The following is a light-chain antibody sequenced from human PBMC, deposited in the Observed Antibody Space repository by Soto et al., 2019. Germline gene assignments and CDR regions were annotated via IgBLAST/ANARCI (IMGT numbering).Light chain of an antibody. CDR3: SSYTTSNTRQIV. CDR2: DVS. Sequence: QSVLTQPASVSGSPGQSITISCTGTNSEVCVYNYVSWYQHHPGKAPNLMIYDVSNRPSGVSNRFSDSKSGNTASPTISGLQPEDEADYYCSSYTTSNTRQIVFGTGTRSPS. V-gene: IGLV2-14*03. J-gene: IGLJ1*01. CDR1: NSEVCVYNY.